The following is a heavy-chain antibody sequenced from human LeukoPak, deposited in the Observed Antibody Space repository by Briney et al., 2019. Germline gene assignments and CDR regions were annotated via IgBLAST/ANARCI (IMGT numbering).Heavy chain of an antibody. J-gene: IGHJ4*02. Sequence: GGSLRLSCAASGFIFNKAWMNWVRQAPGKGPEWVGRIKSKNDGGTTDHGSPVKGRFTTSRDDSKNTLYLQMNSLITDDTAIYYCTPVMVEDRGFWGQGTLVTVSS. CDR1: GFIFNKAW. D-gene: IGHD2-15*01. CDR2: IKSKNDGGTT. V-gene: IGHV3-15*01. CDR3: TPVMVEDRGF.